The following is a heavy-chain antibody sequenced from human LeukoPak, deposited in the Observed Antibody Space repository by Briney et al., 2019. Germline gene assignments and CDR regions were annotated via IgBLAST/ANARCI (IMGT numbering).Heavy chain of an antibody. J-gene: IGHJ4*02. CDR2: IKPDGTDK. CDR3: VRDQSIAAASEGVDY. CDR1: GFIFTNYW. Sequence: GGSLRLSCGASGFIFTNYWMYWARQAPGKGLEWVGSIKPDGTDKYYGDSVKGRFTISRDNAKNSVYLQMNSLRVEDTAMYYCVRDQSIAAASEGVDYWGQGTLVTVSS. D-gene: IGHD6-13*01. V-gene: IGHV3-7*01.